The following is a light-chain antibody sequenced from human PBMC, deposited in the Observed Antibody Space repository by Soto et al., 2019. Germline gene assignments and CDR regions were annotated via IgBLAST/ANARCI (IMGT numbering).Light chain of an antibody. Sequence: QSVLTQPAPVSGSPGQSITISCTGTSSDVGGYNYVSWYQQHPGKAPKLMIYAVTDRPSGVSSRFSGSKSGNTASLTISGLQAEDEADYYCSSYTSSSTLFGTGTKVTVL. CDR3: SSYTSSSTL. CDR2: AVT. CDR1: SSDVGGYNY. J-gene: IGLJ1*01. V-gene: IGLV2-14*01.